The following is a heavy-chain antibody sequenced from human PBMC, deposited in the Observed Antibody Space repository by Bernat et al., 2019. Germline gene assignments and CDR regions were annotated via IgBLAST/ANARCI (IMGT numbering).Heavy chain of an antibody. D-gene: IGHD3-10*01. V-gene: IGHV3-23*01. Sequence: EVQLLESGGGLVQPGGSLRLSCAASGFTFSSYAMSWVRQAPGKGLEWVSAISGSGGSTYYADSVKGRFTISRDSSNNTRYMQMNSLRAEDTAVYYCAEGRGSYYYGSGSFKYYYYYGMDVWGQGTTVTVSS. J-gene: IGHJ6*02. CDR1: GFTFSSYA. CDR3: AEGRGSYYYGSGSFKYYYYYGMDV. CDR2: ISGSGGST.